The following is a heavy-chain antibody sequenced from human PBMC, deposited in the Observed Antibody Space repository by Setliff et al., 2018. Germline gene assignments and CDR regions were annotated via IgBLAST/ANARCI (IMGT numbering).Heavy chain of an antibody. Sequence: SETLSLTCTVSGGSISDIGYYWGWIRQSPGKGLEWIATIYYSGSTYYNPSLKSRVTISVDTSKNQFSLKLSSVTAADTAVYYCARGRRHYYYYYMDVWGKGTTVTVSS. CDR3: ARGRRHYYYYYMDV. CDR1: GGSISDIGYY. CDR2: IYYSGST. J-gene: IGHJ6*03. V-gene: IGHV4-39*07.